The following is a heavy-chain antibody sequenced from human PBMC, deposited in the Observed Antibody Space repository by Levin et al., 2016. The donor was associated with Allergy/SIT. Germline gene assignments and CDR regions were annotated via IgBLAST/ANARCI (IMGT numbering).Heavy chain of an antibody. CDR1: GFSLNTVGVG. D-gene: IGHD3-22*01. V-gene: IGHV2-5*02. Sequence: SGPTLVKPTQNLTLTCNFSGFSLNTVGVGVGWIRQPPGKALEWLALIYWDDDKRYTPSLKSRLTITKDTSKNQVVLTMTNMDPVDTATYYCAHVVSNSSGYYFFDYWGQGTLVTVSS. CDR2: IYWDDDK. J-gene: IGHJ4*02. CDR3: AHVVSNSSGYYFFDY.